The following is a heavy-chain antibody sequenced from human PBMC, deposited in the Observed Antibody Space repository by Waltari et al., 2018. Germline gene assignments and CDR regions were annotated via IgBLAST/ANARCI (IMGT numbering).Heavy chain of an antibody. J-gene: IGHJ6*02. Sequence: EVQLVESGGDLVQPGGSLRLSCAAAGFPVSYNYQIWVRQATGKGLEWVSVIYSGVDTYYADSVKGRFTISRDNSQNTLYLQMNSLRAEDTAVYYCARLGWFGDRYYYYGMDVWGQGTTVTVSS. CDR2: IYSGVDT. V-gene: IGHV3-66*04. CDR3: ARLGWFGDRYYYYGMDV. CDR1: GFPVSYNY. D-gene: IGHD3-10*01.